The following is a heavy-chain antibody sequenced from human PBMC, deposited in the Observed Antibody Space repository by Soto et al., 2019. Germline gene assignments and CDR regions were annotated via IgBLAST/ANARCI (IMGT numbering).Heavy chain of an antibody. CDR3: ARSSNSIAAAGTGFDY. D-gene: IGHD6-13*01. CDR2: IYGGGST. Sequence: WGSLRLSCAASGFTVISNYIIFVRHSPFKWLEWVSVIYGGGSTYYADSVKGRFTISRDNSKNTLYLQMNSLRAEDTAVYYCARSSNSIAAAGTGFDYWGQGTLVTVSS. CDR1: GFTVISNY. V-gene: IGHV3-53*01. J-gene: IGHJ4*02.